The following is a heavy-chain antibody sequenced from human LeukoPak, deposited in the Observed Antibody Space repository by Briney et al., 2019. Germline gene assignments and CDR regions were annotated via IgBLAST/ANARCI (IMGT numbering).Heavy chain of an antibody. V-gene: IGHV4-38-2*02. D-gene: IGHD1-1*01. CDR2: IYHSGST. CDR1: GYSISSGYY. J-gene: IGHJ6*03. Sequence: PSETLSLTCTVSGYSISSGYYWGWIRQPPGKGLEWIGSIYHSGSTYYNPSLKSRVTISVDTSKNQFSLKLSSVTAADTAVYYCARGTYYYYMDAWGKGTTVTVSS. CDR3: ARGTYYYYMDA.